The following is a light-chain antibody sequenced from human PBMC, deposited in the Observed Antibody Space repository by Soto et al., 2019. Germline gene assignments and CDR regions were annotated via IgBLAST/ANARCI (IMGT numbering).Light chain of an antibody. CDR2: DAS. CDR1: QDISNY. Sequence: DIQMTQSPSSLSASVGDRVTITCQASQDISNYLNWYQQKPGKAPKLLIYDASNLETGVPSRFSGSGSGTDFTFTISSLQPEDIATYYCQQRSEWPLTFGQGTRLDIK. CDR3: QQRSEWPLT. V-gene: IGKV1-33*01. J-gene: IGKJ5*01.